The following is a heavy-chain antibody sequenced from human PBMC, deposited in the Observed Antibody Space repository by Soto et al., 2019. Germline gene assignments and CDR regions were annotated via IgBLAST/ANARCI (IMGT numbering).Heavy chain of an antibody. Sequence: QVQLVESGGGVVEPGRSLRLSCEASGFPFSSYGMHWVRQVPGKGLDWAAVIADDGRNEWYGASVKGRFTISRDNSKNTLYLQMNSLRVEDTAVYYCAKDLYSGSHHEGADSWGRGTLVTVSS. CDR1: GFPFSSYG. V-gene: IGHV3-30*18. J-gene: IGHJ4*02. CDR3: AKDLYSGSHHEGADS. D-gene: IGHD1-26*01. CDR2: IADDGRNE.